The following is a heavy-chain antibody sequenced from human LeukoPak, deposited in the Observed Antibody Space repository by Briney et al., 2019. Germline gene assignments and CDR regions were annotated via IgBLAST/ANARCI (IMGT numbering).Heavy chain of an antibody. J-gene: IGHJ6*03. CDR3: ASPRGSYYYYMDV. CDR1: GVTFSDYY. V-gene: IGHV3-11*01. CDR2: ISSSGSTI. D-gene: IGHD1-26*01. Sequence: GGSLRLSCAASGVTFSDYYMSWIRQAPGKGLEWVSYISSSGSTIYYADSVKGRFTISRDNAKNSLYLQMNSLRAEDTAVYYCASPRGSYYYYMDVWGKGTTVTVSS.